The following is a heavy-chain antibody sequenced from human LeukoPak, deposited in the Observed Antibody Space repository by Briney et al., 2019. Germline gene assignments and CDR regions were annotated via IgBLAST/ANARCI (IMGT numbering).Heavy chain of an antibody. CDR2: INTGNGNT. CDR1: GYTFTTYA. D-gene: IGHD6-19*01. Sequence: ASVKVSCKASGYTFTTYAIHWVRQAPGQSLEWMGWINTGNGNTKYSQNFQGRVTITRDTSASTAYMDLTSLKSEDTAVYYCARAWTPDIAVAGIFDSWGQGALVPVSS. J-gene: IGHJ4*02. V-gene: IGHV1-3*04. CDR3: ARAWTPDIAVAGIFDS.